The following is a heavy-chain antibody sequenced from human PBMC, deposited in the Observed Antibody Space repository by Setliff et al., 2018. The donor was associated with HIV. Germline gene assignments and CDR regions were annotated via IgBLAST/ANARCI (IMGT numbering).Heavy chain of an antibody. CDR3: ARDGIYDYSNYVDAFDI. CDR1: GGSISSYY. Sequence: PSETLSLTCTVSGGSISSYYWSWIRQPPGEGLEWIGYIYYSGSTNYNPSLKSRVTISVDTSKNQFSLRLNSVTAADTAVYYCARDGIYDYSNYVDAFDIWGQGTMVTVSS. J-gene: IGHJ3*02. D-gene: IGHD4-4*01. CDR2: IYYSGST. V-gene: IGHV4-59*12.